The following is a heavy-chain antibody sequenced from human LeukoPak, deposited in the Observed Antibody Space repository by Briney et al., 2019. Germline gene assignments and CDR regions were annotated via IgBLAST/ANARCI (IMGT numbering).Heavy chain of an antibody. J-gene: IGHJ4*02. V-gene: IGHV3-23*01. Sequence: QPGGSLRLSCAVSGIILSNYGMSWVRQAPGKGPEWVAGISGSGGSTNYADSVKGRLTISRDNPKNTLYLQMNSLRVEDTAVYYCAIRHDYWGQGTLVTVSS. CDR2: ISGSGGST. CDR3: AIRHDY. CDR1: GIILSNYG.